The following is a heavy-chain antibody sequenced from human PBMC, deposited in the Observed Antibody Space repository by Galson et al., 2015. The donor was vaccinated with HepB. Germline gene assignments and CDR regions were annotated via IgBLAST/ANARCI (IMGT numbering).Heavy chain of an antibody. CDR1: GYTFTDYD. J-gene: IGHJ6*02. Sequence: VKVSCKAVGYTFTDYDINWVRQAAGQGPEWMGWMNPYSGNTGYAQKFQGRVTMTRDTSMSTAYMELSSLRSEDTGVYFCARGWGDNEGFVSDVTEVWDQGATVAVAS. CDR3: ARGWGDNEGFVSDVTEV. V-gene: IGHV1-8*01. CDR2: MNPYSGNT. D-gene: IGHD2-21*02.